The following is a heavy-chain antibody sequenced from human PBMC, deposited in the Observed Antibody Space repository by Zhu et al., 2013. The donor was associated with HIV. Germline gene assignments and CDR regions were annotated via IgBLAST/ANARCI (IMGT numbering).Heavy chain of an antibody. CDR2: ISAYNGNT. D-gene: IGHD2-8*01. J-gene: IGHJ3*02. CDR3: ARDGVGEMATDDAFDM. V-gene: IGHV1-18*01. Sequence: QVHLVQSGSEVKKPGASVKVSCKASGYTLTNYGITWVRQAPGQGLEWMGWISAYNGNTIYAQKFQGRVTMTRDTSISTVYMKLSSLRSEDTAVYYCARDGVGEMATDDAFDMWGQGTMVTVSS. CDR1: GYTLTNYG.